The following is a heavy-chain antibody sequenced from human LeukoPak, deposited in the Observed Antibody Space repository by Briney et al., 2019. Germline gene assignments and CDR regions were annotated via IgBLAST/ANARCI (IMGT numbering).Heavy chain of an antibody. V-gene: IGHV3-73*01. CDR3: TTLNYVWGTYPPDY. CDR1: GFNFSGSA. D-gene: IGHD3-16*02. CDR2: TRNKAHNYAT. Sequence: PGGSLRLSCAASGFNFSGSAIHWVRQASGKGLEWVGRTRNKAHNYATEYGASVQGRFSISRDESKTTAYLQMNSLKTEDTAVYYCTTLNYVWGTYPPDYWGQGTLVTVSS. J-gene: IGHJ4*02.